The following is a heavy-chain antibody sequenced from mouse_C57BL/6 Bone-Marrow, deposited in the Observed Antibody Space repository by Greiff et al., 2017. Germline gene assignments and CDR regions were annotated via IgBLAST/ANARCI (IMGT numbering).Heavy chain of an antibody. J-gene: IGHJ2*01. Sequence: VQLQQPGAELVRPGSSVKLSCKASGYTFTSYWMDWVKQRPGQGLEWIGNIYPSDSETHYNQTFKDKATLTVDKSSSTAYMQLSSLTSEDSAVYYCASYYYGSTYYFDYWGQGTTLTVSS. CDR1: GYTFTSYW. CDR2: IYPSDSET. CDR3: ASYYYGSTYYFDY. D-gene: IGHD1-1*01. V-gene: IGHV1-61*01.